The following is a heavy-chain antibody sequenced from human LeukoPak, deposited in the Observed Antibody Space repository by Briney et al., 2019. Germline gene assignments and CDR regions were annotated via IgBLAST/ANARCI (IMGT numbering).Heavy chain of an antibody. CDR3: ARDWGITYYYGSGYYGMDV. CDR2: ISSSSSYI. D-gene: IGHD3-10*01. V-gene: IGHV3-21*01. J-gene: IGHJ6*02. CDR1: GFTFSSYS. Sequence: GGSLRLSCAASGFTFSSYSMNWVRQAQGRGLERVSSISSSSSYIYYADSVKGRFTISRDNAKNSLYLQMNSLRAEDTAVYYCARDWGITYYYGSGYYGMDVWGQGTTVTVSS.